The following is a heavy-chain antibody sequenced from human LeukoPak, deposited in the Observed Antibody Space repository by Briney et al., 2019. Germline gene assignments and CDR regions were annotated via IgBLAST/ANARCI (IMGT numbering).Heavy chain of an antibody. CDR1: GGTFSSYA. CDR3: ARDAYCGGDCYQYFQH. J-gene: IGHJ1*01. D-gene: IGHD2-21*02. V-gene: IGHV1-69*05. CDR2: IIPIFGTA. Sequence: SVKVSCKASGGTFSSYAVSWVRQAPGQGLEWMGRIIPIFGTANYAQKFQGRVTITTDESTSTAYMELSSLRSEDTAVYYCARDAYCGGDCYQYFQHWGQGTLVTVSS.